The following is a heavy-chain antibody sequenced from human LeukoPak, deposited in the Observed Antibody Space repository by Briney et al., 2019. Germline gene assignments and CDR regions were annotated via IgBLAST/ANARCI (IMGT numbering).Heavy chain of an antibody. D-gene: IGHD6-19*01. CDR2: INHSGNT. CDR1: GASFSGYY. J-gene: IGHJ4*02. CDR3: AIDSSGWPNFDY. Sequence: SETLSLTCAVYGASFSGYYWSWIRQPPGKGLEWIGEINHSGNTNYNPSFKSRVTISVDMTKNQFSLKLSSMTAAGTAVYYCAIDSSGWPNFDYWGQGTLVTVSS. V-gene: IGHV4-34*01.